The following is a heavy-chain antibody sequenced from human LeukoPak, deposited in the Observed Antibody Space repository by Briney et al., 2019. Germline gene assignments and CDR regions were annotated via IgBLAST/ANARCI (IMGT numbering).Heavy chain of an antibody. CDR3: ARVEPYDFWSGYYNIDY. D-gene: IGHD3-3*01. V-gene: IGHV1-69*13. CDR1: GGTFSSYA. CDR2: IIPIFGTA. J-gene: IGHJ4*02. Sequence: GASVKVSCKASGGTFSSYAISWVRQAPGQGLEWMGGIIPIFGTANYARKFQGRVTITADESTSTAYMELSSLRSEDTAVYYCARVEPYDFWSGYYNIDYWGQGTLVTVSS.